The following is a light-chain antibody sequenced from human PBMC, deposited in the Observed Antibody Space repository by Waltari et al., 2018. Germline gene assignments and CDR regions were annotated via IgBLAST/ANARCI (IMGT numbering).Light chain of an antibody. Sequence: DIVMPQSPLSLPVTPGEPASTSCRSSQSLLHSYGYNYLDWYLQKPGQSPQLLIYLGSNRASGVPCRFSGSGSGTDFTLKISRVEAEDVGIYDCMQALQTPRTFGQGTKVEIK. V-gene: IGKV2-28*01. J-gene: IGKJ1*01. CDR2: LGS. CDR3: MQALQTPRT. CDR1: QSLLHSYGYNY.